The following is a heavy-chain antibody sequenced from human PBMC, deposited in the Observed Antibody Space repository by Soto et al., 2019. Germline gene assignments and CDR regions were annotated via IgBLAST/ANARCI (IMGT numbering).Heavy chain of an antibody. D-gene: IGHD6-19*01. Sequence: PSETRSRTWTVSGGSISSGVYYWIWIRQHPGKVLDWIGYIYYSGSTYYNPSLKSRVTISVDTSKNQFSLKLSSVTAADTAVYYCARGPPSYSSGWYGPLYGMDVWGQGTTVTVSS. CDR3: ARGPPSYSSGWYGPLYGMDV. V-gene: IGHV4-31*02. J-gene: IGHJ6*02. CDR1: GGSISSGVYY. CDR2: IYYSGST.